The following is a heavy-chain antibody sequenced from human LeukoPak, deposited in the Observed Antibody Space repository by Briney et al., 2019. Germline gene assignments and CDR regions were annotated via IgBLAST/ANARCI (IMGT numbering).Heavy chain of an antibody. V-gene: IGHV3-30*18. CDR1: GFTFSSYG. CDR2: ISYDGRNK. D-gene: IGHD4-17*01. J-gene: IGHJ4*02. Sequence: AGSLRLSCAASGFTFSSYGMHWVRQAPGKGLEWVAVISYDGRNKYYADSVKGRFTISRDNSKNTLYLQMNSLRAEDTAVYYCGKDKWPTVTTSWVGYWGQGTLVTVSS. CDR3: GKDKWPTVTTSWVGY.